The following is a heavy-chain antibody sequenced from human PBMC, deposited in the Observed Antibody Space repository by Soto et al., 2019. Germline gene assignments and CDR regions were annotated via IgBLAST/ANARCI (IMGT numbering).Heavy chain of an antibody. CDR1: GFTFSYYE. CDR3: ARDTGRASADL. V-gene: IGHV3-48*03. CDR2: ISHTDRLT. Sequence: EVQLAESGGDLVQPGGSLRLSCVGSGFTFSYYEMNWVRQAPGKGLERVAFISHTDRLTHYPDSVKGRFTISRDNAKNSLCLEMTNLRVEDTAVYYCARDTGRASADLWGQGTLVSVSS. D-gene: IGHD6-13*01. J-gene: IGHJ5*02.